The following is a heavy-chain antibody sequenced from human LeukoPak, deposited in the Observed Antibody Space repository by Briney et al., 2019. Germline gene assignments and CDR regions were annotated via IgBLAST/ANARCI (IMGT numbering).Heavy chain of an antibody. CDR2: ISADNGDT. J-gene: IGHJ4*02. CDR1: GYTFTSYG. D-gene: IGHD3-9*01. Sequence: EASVKVSCKASGYTFTSYGISWVRQAPGQGLEWMGWISADNGDTNYAQKFQGRVTMTTDTSTSTAYMELRSLRSDDTAVYYCAREGNDILTGYSSYYFDNWGQGTLVTVSS. V-gene: IGHV1-18*01. CDR3: AREGNDILTGYSSYYFDN.